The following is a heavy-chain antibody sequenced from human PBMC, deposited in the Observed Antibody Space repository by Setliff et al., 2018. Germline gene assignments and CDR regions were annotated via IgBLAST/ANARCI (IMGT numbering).Heavy chain of an antibody. CDR1: GFILSSYS. Sequence: GGSLRLSCAASGFILSSYSMNWVRQAPGKGLEWVSSISSSSSFIYYADSVRGRFTISRDNAKNSLYPQMNSLRAEDTAKYFCAKDRWGYADPWGQGTLVTAPQ. CDR3: AKDRWGYADP. V-gene: IGHV3-21*04. D-gene: IGHD2-2*01. J-gene: IGHJ5*02. CDR2: ISSSSSFI.